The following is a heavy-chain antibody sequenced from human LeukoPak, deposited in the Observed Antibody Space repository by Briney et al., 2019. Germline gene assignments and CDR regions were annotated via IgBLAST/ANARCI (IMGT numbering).Heavy chain of an antibody. CDR1: GFTFSDYY. V-gene: IGHV3-11*04. CDR2: ISSSGSTI. J-gene: IGHJ4*02. D-gene: IGHD1-7*01. CDR3: ARGALIQYNWNYEVRRDFDY. Sequence: GGSLRLSCAASGFTFSDYYMSWIRQAPGKGLEWVSYISSSGSTIYYADSVKGRFTISRDNAKNSLYLQMNSLRAEDTAVYYCARGALIQYNWNYEVRRDFDYWGQGTLVTVSS.